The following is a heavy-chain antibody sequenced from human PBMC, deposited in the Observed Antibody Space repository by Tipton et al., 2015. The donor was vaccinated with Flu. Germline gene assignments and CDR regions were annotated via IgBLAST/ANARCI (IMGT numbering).Heavy chain of an antibody. CDR2: INHSGST. CDR1: GGSFSGYY. Sequence: TLSLTCAVYGGSFSGYYWSWIRQPPGKGLEWIGEINHSGSTNYNPSLKSRVTISVDTSKNQFSLKLSFVTAADTAVYYCARVVRGVIITLYYYFGMDVWGQGTTVTVSS. V-gene: IGHV4-34*01. CDR3: ARVVRGVIITLYYYFGMDV. D-gene: IGHD3-10*01. J-gene: IGHJ6*02.